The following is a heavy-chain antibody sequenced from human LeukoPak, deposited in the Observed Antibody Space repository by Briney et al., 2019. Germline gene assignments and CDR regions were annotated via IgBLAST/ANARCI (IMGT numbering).Heavy chain of an antibody. V-gene: IGHV3-74*01. CDR3: ARGDGYKYYFDY. CDR2: INSDGSST. J-gene: IGHJ4*02. D-gene: IGHD5-24*01. Sequence: GGSLRLSCAASGFTLSNYWMHWVRQAPGKGLVWVSRINSDGSSTSYADSVKGRFTISRDNAKNTLYLQMSSLRAEDTAVYHCARGDGYKYYFDYWGQGTLVTVSS. CDR1: GFTLSNYW.